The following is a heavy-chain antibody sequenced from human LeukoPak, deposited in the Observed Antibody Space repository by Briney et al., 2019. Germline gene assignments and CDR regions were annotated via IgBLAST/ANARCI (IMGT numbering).Heavy chain of an antibody. D-gene: IGHD6-19*01. Sequence: GGSLRLSCVASGFNFSPYAVHWVRQAPGKGLEWVAIISNDGTTESYTDSVKGRFTISRDNSKNTLYLQMNSLRAEDTAVYYCATYSSWVDYWGQGTLVTVSS. V-gene: IGHV3-30-3*01. CDR1: GFNFSPYA. CDR2: ISNDGTTE. CDR3: ATYSSWVDY. J-gene: IGHJ4*02.